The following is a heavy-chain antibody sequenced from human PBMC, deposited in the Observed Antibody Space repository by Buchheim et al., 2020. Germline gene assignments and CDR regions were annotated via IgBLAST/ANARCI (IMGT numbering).Heavy chain of an antibody. CDR1: GFTFSSYG. Sequence: QVQLVESGGGVVQPGRSLRLSCAASGFTFSSYGMHWVRQAPGKGLEWVAVISYDGSNKYYAGSVKGRFTISRDNSKNTLYLQMNSLRAEDTAVYYCAKANYGGNSEPYYYYMDVWGKGTT. V-gene: IGHV3-30*18. J-gene: IGHJ6*03. CDR3: AKANYGGNSEPYYYYMDV. CDR2: ISYDGSNK. D-gene: IGHD4-23*01.